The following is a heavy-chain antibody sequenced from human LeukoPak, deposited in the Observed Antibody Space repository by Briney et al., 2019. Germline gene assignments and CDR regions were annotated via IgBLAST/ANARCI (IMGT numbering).Heavy chain of an antibody. CDR3: ARWRRGRPPNFDY. CDR2: INHSGST. J-gene: IGHJ4*02. CDR1: GYSITNDYY. V-gene: IGHV4-38-2*02. Sequence: KPSETLSLTCTVSGYSITNDYYWGWIRQPPGKGLEWIGEINHSGSTNYNPSLKSRVTISVDTSKNQFSLKLSSVTAADTAVYYCARWRRGRPPNFDYWGQGTLVTVSS.